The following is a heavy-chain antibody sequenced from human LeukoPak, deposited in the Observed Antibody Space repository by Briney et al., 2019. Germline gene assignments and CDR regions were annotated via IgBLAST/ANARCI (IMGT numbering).Heavy chain of an antibody. CDR3: ARLVAVAGTYDY. D-gene: IGHD6-19*01. CDR1: GGTFSSYA. J-gene: IGHJ4*02. Sequence: ASVKVSCKASGGTFSSYAISWVRQAPGQGLEWMGGIIPIFGTANYAQKFQGRVTITADESTSTAYMELRSLRSDDTAVYYCARLVAVAGTYDYWGQGTLVTVSS. V-gene: IGHV1-69*13. CDR2: IIPIFGTA.